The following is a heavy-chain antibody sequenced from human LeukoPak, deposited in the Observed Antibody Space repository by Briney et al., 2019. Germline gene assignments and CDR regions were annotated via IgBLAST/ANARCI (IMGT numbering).Heavy chain of an antibody. Sequence: GGSLRLSCAASGFTFSSYAMHWVRQAPGKGLEWVAVIWHDGSNKYHAESVKGRFTISRDNSQNTLYLQMNSLRVEDTAIYYCTRVFREYYQTDYWGQGTLVTVSS. J-gene: IGHJ4*02. CDR2: IWHDGSNK. D-gene: IGHD2-2*01. CDR1: GFTFSSYA. V-gene: IGHV3-33*08. CDR3: TRVFREYYQTDY.